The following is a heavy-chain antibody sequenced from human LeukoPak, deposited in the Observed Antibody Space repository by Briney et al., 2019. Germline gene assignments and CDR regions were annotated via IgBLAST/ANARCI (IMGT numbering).Heavy chain of an antibody. Sequence: GESLKISCKGSGYSFTSYWIGWVRQMPGKGLEWMGIIYPGDSDTRYSPSFQGQVTISADKSISTAYLQWSSLKASDTAMYYCARHLRAYYYDSSGPLSAFDIWGQGTMVTVSS. CDR1: GYSFTSYW. CDR2: IYPGDSDT. V-gene: IGHV5-51*01. CDR3: ARHLRAYYYDSSGPLSAFDI. J-gene: IGHJ3*02. D-gene: IGHD3-22*01.